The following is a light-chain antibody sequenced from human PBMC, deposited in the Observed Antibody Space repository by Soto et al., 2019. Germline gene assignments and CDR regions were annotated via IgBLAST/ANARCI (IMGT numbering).Light chain of an antibody. CDR1: QGIGDT. J-gene: IGKJ4*01. CDR3: QRYNNWPLT. Sequence: EIVLTQSPGTLSLSQGERATLSCRASQGIGDTLAWYQHKPGQTPRLLIYDTSTRATGVPARFSGSRSGTEFTLTINSLQSEDFAVYYCQRYNNWPLTFGGGTKVDIK. CDR2: DTS. V-gene: IGKV3-15*01.